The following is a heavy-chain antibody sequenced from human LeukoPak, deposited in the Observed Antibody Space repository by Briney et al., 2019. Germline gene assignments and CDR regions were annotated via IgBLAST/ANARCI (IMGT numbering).Heavy chain of an antibody. D-gene: IGHD2-2*02. Sequence: SETLSLTCAVYGGSFSGYYWSWIRQPPGKGLEWIGEINHSGSTNYNPSLKSRVTISVDTSKNQFSLKLSSVTAADTAVYYCARGRRGVVVPAAIRKGNWFDPWGQGTLVTVPS. V-gene: IGHV4-34*01. CDR2: INHSGST. CDR1: GGSFSGYY. J-gene: IGHJ5*02. CDR3: ARGRRGVVVPAAIRKGNWFDP.